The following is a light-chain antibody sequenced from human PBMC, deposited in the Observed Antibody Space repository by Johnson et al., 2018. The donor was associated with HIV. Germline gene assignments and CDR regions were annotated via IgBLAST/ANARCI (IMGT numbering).Light chain of an antibody. CDR1: SSNIGNNY. Sequence: QSVLTQPPSVSAAPGQKVTISCSGSSSNIGNNYVSWYQQVPGTAPRLVIYDTIKRPSGIPDRFSGSKSGTSATLGIAGLQTGDEADYYCVTWDNSLSTGAVFGTATKVTVL. CDR3: VTWDNSLSTGAV. J-gene: IGLJ1*01. V-gene: IGLV1-51*01. CDR2: DTI.